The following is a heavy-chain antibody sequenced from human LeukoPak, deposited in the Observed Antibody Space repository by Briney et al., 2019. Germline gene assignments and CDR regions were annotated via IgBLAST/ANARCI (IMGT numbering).Heavy chain of an antibody. CDR3: ARDSYCSGGSCYSGWFDP. D-gene: IGHD2-15*01. Sequence: SETLSLTCTVSGGSISSYYWSWIRQPAGKGLEWIGRIYTSGSTNYNPSLKSRVTMSVDTSKNQFSLKLSSVTAADTAVYYCARDSYCSGGSCYSGWFDPRGQGTLVTVSS. V-gene: IGHV4-4*07. CDR2: IYTSGST. J-gene: IGHJ5*02. CDR1: GGSISSYY.